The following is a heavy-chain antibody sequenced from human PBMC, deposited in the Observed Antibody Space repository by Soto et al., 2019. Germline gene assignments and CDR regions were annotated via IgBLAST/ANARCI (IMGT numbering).Heavy chain of an antibody. CDR2: IDMTGHTT. V-gene: IGHV3-11*01. Sequence: QVQLVESGGGLVRPGGSLRLSCEASGFSFDSHYMAWIRQAPGKGLEGLSHIDMTGHTTYYAESVKGRFTISRANGRNSLVLQMNILRAEDTAVYFCVIERAGTPNFPPDTLAMWGQGTVVTLS. CDR3: VIERAGTPNFPPDTLAM. CDR1: GFSFDSHY. J-gene: IGHJ3*01. D-gene: IGHD1-1*01.